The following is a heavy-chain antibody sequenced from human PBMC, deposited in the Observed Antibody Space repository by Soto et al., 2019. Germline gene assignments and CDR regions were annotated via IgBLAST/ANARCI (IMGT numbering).Heavy chain of an antibody. CDR3: ATVKGYCSGGSCHRAYFDWYFDL. Sequence: GASVKVSCKVSGYTLTELSMHWVRQAPGKGLEWMGGFDPEDGETIYAQKFQGRVTMTEDTSTDTAYMELSSLRPEDTAVYYCATVKGYCSGGSCHRAYFDWYFDLWGRGTLVTVSS. CDR1: GYTLTELS. CDR2: FDPEDGET. J-gene: IGHJ2*01. D-gene: IGHD2-15*01. V-gene: IGHV1-24*01.